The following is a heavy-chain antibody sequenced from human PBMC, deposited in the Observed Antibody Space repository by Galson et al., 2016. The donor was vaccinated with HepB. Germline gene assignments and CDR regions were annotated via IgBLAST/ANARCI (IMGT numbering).Heavy chain of an antibody. Sequence: QSGAEVKKPGESLRISCKASGYSFINNWIGWVRRLPGKGLEWMGTVYPGDSDTRYSPSFQGQVTISADKSISTAYLQWSSLKASDSGMYFCARSIAVAGPSDFWGQGTLVIVSS. J-gene: IGHJ4*02. D-gene: IGHD6-19*01. CDR1: GYSFINNW. CDR2: VYPGDSDT. CDR3: ARSIAVAGPSDF. V-gene: IGHV5-51*01.